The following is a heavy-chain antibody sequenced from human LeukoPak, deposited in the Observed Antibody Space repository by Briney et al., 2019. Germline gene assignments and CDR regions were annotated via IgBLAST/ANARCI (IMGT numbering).Heavy chain of an antibody. CDR1: GFTFSSYG. D-gene: IGHD4-17*01. CDR3: AKETTVTYAFDY. V-gene: IGHV3-30*18. J-gene: IGHJ4*02. CDR2: ISYDGSNK. Sequence: GGSLRLSCAASGFTFSSYGMHWVRQAPGKGLEWVAVISYDGSNKYYADSVKGRFTISRDSSKNTLYLQMNSLRAEDTAVYYCAKETTVTYAFDYWGQGTLVTVSS.